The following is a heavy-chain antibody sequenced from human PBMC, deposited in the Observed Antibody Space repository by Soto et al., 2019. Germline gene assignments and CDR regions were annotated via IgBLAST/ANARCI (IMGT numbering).Heavy chain of an antibody. CDR1: GGSISSGGYS. J-gene: IGHJ5*02. D-gene: IGHD6-13*01. V-gene: IGHV4-30-2*01. CDR2: IYHSGST. Sequence: SETLSLTCAVSGGSISSGGYSWSWIRQPPGKGLEWIGYIYHSGSTYYNPSLKGRVTISVDRSKNQFSLKLSSVTAADTAVYYCARQFWEEAAAGNWFDPWGQGTLVTVSS. CDR3: ARQFWEEAAAGNWFDP.